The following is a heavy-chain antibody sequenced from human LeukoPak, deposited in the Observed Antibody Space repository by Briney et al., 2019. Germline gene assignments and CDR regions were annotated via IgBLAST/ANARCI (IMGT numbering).Heavy chain of an antibody. D-gene: IGHD3-22*01. CDR1: GGSFSDYY. V-gene: IGHV4-34*01. CDR3: ARSAYYYDSSGHWYFDL. J-gene: IGHJ2*01. Sequence: KASETLSLTCAVYGGSFSDYYWNWIRQPPGKGLEWIGEINRSGSTNYNPSLKSRVTISVDTSKNQFSLNLNSVTAADTAVYYCARSAYYYDSSGHWYFDLWGRGTLVTVSS. CDR2: INRSGST.